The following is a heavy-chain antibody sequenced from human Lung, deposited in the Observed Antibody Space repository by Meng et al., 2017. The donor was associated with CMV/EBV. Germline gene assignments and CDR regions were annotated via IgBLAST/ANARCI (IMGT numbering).Heavy chain of an antibody. D-gene: IGHD3-10*01. CDR2: ICHSGST. CDR3: ARRRGGSGRDC. CDR1: GGSSSSNGYD. V-gene: IGHV4-39*01. Sequence: QLQPPGAGLGIVNASETLSPPCTGSGGSSSSNGYDWHWVRQRRGKGLEWIGAICHSGSTSYNPSLQSRVTMFIDTSKNQFSLMLTSVTAADTAGYYCARRRGGSGRDCWGQGTLVTVSS. J-gene: IGHJ4*02.